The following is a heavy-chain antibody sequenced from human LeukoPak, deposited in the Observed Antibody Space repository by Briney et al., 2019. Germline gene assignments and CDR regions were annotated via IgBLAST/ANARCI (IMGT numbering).Heavy chain of an antibody. J-gene: IGHJ6*03. CDR1: GFTFSSYS. CDR2: ISGSGGST. Sequence: PGGSLRLSCAASGFTFSSYSMNWVRQAPGKGLEWVSAISGSGGSTYYADSVKGRFTISRDNSKNTLYLQMNSLRAEDTAVYYCAKSSSRELLSYMDVWGKGTTVTVSS. D-gene: IGHD1-26*01. CDR3: AKSSSRELLSYMDV. V-gene: IGHV3-23*01.